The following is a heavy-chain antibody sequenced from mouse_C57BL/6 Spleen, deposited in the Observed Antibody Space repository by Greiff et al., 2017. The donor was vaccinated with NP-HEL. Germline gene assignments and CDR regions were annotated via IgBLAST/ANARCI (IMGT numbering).Heavy chain of an antibody. CDR2: IYPGDGDN. V-gene: IGHV1-82*01. J-gene: IGHJ2*01. CDR3: ARRSSTMITTNYFDY. CDR1: GYAFSSSW. Sequence: VQLQQSGPELVKPGASVKISCKASGYAFSSSWMNWVKQRPGKGLEWIGRIYPGDGDNNYNGKYKGKATLTADKSSSTAYMQLSSLTSEDSAVYFCARRSSTMITTNYFDYWGQGTTLTVSS. D-gene: IGHD2-4*01.